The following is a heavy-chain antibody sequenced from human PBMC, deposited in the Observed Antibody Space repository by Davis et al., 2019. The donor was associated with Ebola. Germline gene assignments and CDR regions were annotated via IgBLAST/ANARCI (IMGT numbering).Heavy chain of an antibody. CDR3: ARAVVPAAIGWFGELRKAHFDY. Sequence: ASVKVSCKASGYTFTGYYMHWVRQAPGQRLEWMGWINAGNGNTKYSQKFQGRVTITRDTSASTAYMELSSLGSEDTAVYYCARAVVPAAIGWFGELRKAHFDYWGQGTLVTVSS. V-gene: IGHV1/OR15-3*02. D-gene: IGHD2-2*02. CDR1: GYTFTGYY. CDR2: INAGNGNT. J-gene: IGHJ4*02.